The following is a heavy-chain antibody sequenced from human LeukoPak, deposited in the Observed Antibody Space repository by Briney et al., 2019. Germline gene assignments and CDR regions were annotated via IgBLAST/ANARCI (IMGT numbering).Heavy chain of an antibody. CDR2: IYSDGTT. V-gene: IGHV3-53*01. J-gene: IGHJ6*03. CDR1: GFTVSTSY. D-gene: IGHD2-15*01. Sequence: GGSLRLPCAASGFTVSTSYMTWVRQAPGKGLEWVSVIYSDGTTYNADSVKGRFTTSRDNSKNTLYLQMNSLRAEDTAIYYCAKNGDRGAYCTGGTCYPYFYYYMDVWGKGTTVTI. CDR3: AKNGDRGAYCTGGTCYPYFYYYMDV.